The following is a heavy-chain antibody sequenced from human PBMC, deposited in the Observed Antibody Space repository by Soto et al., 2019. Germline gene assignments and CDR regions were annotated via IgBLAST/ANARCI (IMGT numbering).Heavy chain of an antibody. CDR2: IWSDGKKE. J-gene: IGHJ6*04. CDR1: GFPFWHYG. V-gene: IGHV3-33*01. CDR3: ARDRDGGWFHMDV. D-gene: IGHD6-19*01. Sequence: QVQLVESGGGVVQPGRSLRISCVGSGFPFWHYGMHWVRQAPGKGREWVAVIWSDGKKESYADFVKGRFAISRDNFKDTLYLQMNSLRAEDTAVYYCARDRDGGWFHMDVWGKGTTVTVSS.